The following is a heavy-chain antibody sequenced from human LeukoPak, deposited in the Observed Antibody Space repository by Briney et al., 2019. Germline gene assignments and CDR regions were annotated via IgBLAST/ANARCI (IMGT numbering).Heavy chain of an antibody. Sequence: GGSLNFSVQASEFTFSTIALTWVGKAQGKGLNGFPVISGSGGSTYYADSVKGRFTISRDNSKNTLYLQMNSLRAEDTAVYYCATRAGGKQLVNDAFDIWGQGTMVTVSS. CDR3: ATRAGGKQLVNDAFDI. V-gene: IGHV3-23*01. CDR1: EFTFSTIA. CDR2: ISGSGGST. D-gene: IGHD6-13*01. J-gene: IGHJ3*02.